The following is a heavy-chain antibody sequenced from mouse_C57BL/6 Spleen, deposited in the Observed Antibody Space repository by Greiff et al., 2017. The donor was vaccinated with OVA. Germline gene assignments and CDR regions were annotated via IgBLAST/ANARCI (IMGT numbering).Heavy chain of an antibody. J-gene: IGHJ3*01. V-gene: IGHV7-1*01. D-gene: IGHD2-3*01. CDR1: GFTFSDFY. CDR2: SRNKANDYTT. Sequence: EVNLVESGGGLVQSGRSLRLSCATSGFTFSDFYMEWVRQAPGKGLEWIAASRNKANDYTTEYSASVKGRFIVSRDTSQSILYLQMNALRAEDTAIYYCARDPYDPFAYWGQGTLVTVSA. CDR3: ARDPYDPFAY.